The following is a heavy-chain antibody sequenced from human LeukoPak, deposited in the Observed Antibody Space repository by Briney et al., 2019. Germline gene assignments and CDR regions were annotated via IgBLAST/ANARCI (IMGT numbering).Heavy chain of an antibody. CDR2: ISGNGGST. CDR3: AKDISEARDYFDY. V-gene: IGHV3-23*01. Sequence: GGSLRLSCAASGFTSSSYAMSWVRQAPGKGLEWVSAISGNGGSTYYADSVKGRFTISRDNSKNTLSLQMNSLRAEDTAVYYCAKDISEARDYFDYWGQGTLVTVSS. J-gene: IGHJ4*02. CDR1: GFTSSSYA.